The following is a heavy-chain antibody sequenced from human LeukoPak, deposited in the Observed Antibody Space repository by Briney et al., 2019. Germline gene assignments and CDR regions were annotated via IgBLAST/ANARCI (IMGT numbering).Heavy chain of an antibody. CDR3: ARILTEYSSSWALPHYYYYGMDV. V-gene: IGHV5-51*01. CDR1: GYSFTSYW. Sequence: GESLKISCKGSGYSFTSYWIGWVRQMPGKGLEWMGIIYPGDSDTRYSPSFQGQVTISADKSISTAYLQWSSLKASDTATYYCARILTEYSSSWALPHYYYYGMDVWGQGTTVTVSS. D-gene: IGHD6-6*01. J-gene: IGHJ6*02. CDR2: IYPGDSDT.